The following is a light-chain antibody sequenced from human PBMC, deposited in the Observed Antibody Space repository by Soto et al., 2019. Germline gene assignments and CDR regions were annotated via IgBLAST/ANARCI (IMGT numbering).Light chain of an antibody. CDR2: DNN. Sequence: QSVLTQPPSVSAAPGQKVTISCSGSSSNMGNNYVSWYQQLPGTAPKLLIYDNNKRPSGIPDRFSGSKSGTSATLGITGLQTGDEADYYCGTWDSILSAVFGGGTKLTVL. J-gene: IGLJ2*01. CDR3: GTWDSILSAV. CDR1: SSNMGNNY. V-gene: IGLV1-51*01.